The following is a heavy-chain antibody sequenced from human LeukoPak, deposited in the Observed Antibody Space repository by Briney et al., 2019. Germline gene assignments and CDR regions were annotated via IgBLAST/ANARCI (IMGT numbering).Heavy chain of an antibody. J-gene: IGHJ3*02. CDR3: AEVRSSASDI. CDR2: ISGSSSAI. D-gene: IGHD3-10*01. CDR1: GFTFGSYS. V-gene: IGHV3-48*02. Sequence: GGSLRLSCAASGFTFGSYSMNWVRQAPGKGLEWISYISGSSSAIYYADSVKGRFTISRDNAKNSLYLQMNSLRDEDTAVYYCAEVRSSASDIWGQGTMVTVSS.